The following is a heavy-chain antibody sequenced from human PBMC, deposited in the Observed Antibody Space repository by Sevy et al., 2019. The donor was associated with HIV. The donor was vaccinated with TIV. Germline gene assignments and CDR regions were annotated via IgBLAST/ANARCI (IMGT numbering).Heavy chain of an antibody. CDR3: AGRSFDY. CDR1: GFTFSSYW. V-gene: IGHV3-7*01. Sequence: GGSLRLSCVASGFTFSSYWMHWVRQAPGKGLEWVANIKQDGSENYYVGSVKGRFTISRDNAKNTVYLQMNSLRAEDTAVYYCAGRSFDYWGQGTLVTVSS. J-gene: IGHJ4*02. CDR2: IKQDGSEN.